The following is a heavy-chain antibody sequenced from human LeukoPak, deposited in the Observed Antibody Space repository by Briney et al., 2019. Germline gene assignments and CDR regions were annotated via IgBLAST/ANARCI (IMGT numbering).Heavy chain of an antibody. CDR2: ISSSGSTI. Sequence: PGGSLRLSCAAFGFTFSSYEMNWVRQAPGKGLEWVSYISSSGSTIYYADSVKGRFTISRDNAKNSLYLQMNSLRAEDTAVYYCARAPYTIFGAMDVWGKGTTVTVSS. J-gene: IGHJ6*03. CDR1: GFTFSSYE. D-gene: IGHD3-3*01. V-gene: IGHV3-48*03. CDR3: ARAPYTIFGAMDV.